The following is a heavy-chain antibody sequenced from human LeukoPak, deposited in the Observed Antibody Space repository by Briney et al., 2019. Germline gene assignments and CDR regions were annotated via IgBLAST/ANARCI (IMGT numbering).Heavy chain of an antibody. CDR3: VRRVGYCDGDCYSGWFDP. CDR1: GYSISSGYY. Sequence: SETLSLTCAVSGYSISSGYYWGWIRQPPGKGLEWIGSIFHSGSTYYNPSLKSRVTLLVDTSKNQFSLKLNSVTAADTAVYYCVRRVGYCDGDCYSGWFDPWGQGTLVTVSS. V-gene: IGHV4-38-2*01. D-gene: IGHD2-21*01. J-gene: IGHJ5*02. CDR2: IFHSGST.